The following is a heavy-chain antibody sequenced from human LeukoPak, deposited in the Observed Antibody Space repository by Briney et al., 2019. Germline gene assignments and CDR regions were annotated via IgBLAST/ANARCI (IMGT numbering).Heavy chain of an antibody. CDR3: ANRWDCSSTSCPGGIDY. J-gene: IGHJ4*02. CDR1: GFIFDKFA. V-gene: IGHV3-NL1*01. Sequence: PGGSLRLSCTASGFIFDKFAMNWVRQAPGKGLEWVSGLSASGTNTFYADSVKGRFTISRDNSKNTLYLQMNSLRAEDTAVYYCANRWDCSSTSCPGGIDYWGQGTLVTVSS. CDR2: LSASGTNT. D-gene: IGHD2-2*01.